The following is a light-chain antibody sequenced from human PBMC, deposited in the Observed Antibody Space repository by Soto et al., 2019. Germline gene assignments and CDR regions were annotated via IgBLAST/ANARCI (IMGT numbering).Light chain of an antibody. CDR2: GAS. CDR3: QQYGSSPLP. J-gene: IGKJ4*01. V-gene: IGKV3-20*01. CDR1: QTVSSNY. Sequence: EIILTHSLDTLSLSPWEGATLSCSASQTVSSNYLAWCQQRPGQAPRLLIYGASTRAAGIPDRFSGSGSGTDFTLTISRLEPEDFAVYYCQQYGSSPLPFGGGTKVDI.